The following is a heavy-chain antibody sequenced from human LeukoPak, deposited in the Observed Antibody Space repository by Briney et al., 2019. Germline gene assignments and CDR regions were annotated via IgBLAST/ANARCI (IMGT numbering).Heavy chain of an antibody. CDR1: GYTFTGYY. J-gene: IGHJ6*02. CDR3: ARGAAVAGTWYYYGMDV. CDR2: INPNSGGT. V-gene: IGHV1-2*02. Sequence: ASVKVSCKASGYTFTGYYMQWVRQAPGQGLEWMGWINPNSGGTNYAQKFQGRVTMTRDTSISTAYMELSRLRSDDTAVYYCARGAAVAGTWYYYGMDVWGQGTTVTVSS. D-gene: IGHD6-19*01.